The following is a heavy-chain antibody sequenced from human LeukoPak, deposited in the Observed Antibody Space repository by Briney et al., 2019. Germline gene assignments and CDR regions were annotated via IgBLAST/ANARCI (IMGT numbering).Heavy chain of an antibody. J-gene: IGHJ4*02. Sequence: PGGSLRLSCAASGFSFSTYGMHGVRQPPAKGLEWVAFIRYDGSNKYYADSVKGRFTISRDNSKHTLYLQLNSLRAEDTAVYYCARGGRYFDCWGQGTLVT. CDR3: ARGGRYFDC. V-gene: IGHV3-30*02. CDR2: IRYDGSNK. D-gene: IGHD3-10*01. CDR1: GFSFSTYG.